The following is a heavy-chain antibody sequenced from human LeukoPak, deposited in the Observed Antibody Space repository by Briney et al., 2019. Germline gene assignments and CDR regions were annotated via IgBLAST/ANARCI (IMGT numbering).Heavy chain of an antibody. CDR1: GYSFPSYW. D-gene: IGHD5-18*01. CDR2: FYTGDSDT. Sequence: GESLKIFRKGSGYSFPSYWIGLVRQIPRKGLEWMGIFYTGDSDTRYSPSFQGQVTISADKSISTAYLQWSSLKASDTAMYYCATSDTAMVWIYWGQGTLVTVSS. V-gene: IGHV5-51*01. CDR3: ATSDTAMVWIY. J-gene: IGHJ4*02.